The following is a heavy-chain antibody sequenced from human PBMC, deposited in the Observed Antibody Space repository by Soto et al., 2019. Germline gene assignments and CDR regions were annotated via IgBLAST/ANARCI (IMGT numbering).Heavy chain of an antibody. CDR3: ARPIQYYFDTSAQSAWFDP. V-gene: IGHV1-69*13. J-gene: IGHJ5*02. CDR2: IIPIFSTP. D-gene: IGHD3-22*01. Sequence: SVKVSSKTSGGTFGSYAISGVRQAPGQGLEWMGGIIPIFSTPNYAQKFQGRVTITADESTSTAYMELSSLRSEDTAVYYCARPIQYYFDTSAQSAWFDPWGQGNLVTVS. CDR1: GGTFGSYA.